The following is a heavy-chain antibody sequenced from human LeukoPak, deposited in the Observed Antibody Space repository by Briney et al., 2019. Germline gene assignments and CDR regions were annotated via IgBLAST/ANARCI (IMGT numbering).Heavy chain of an antibody. CDR2: IHHSGDT. CDR1: GGSISSGGYY. Sequence: SQTLSLTCTVSGGSISSGGYYWSWIRQPPGKGLEWIGYIHHSGDTYQNPSLKSRVTVSSDRSKNQFYLKLSSVTAADTAVYYCARLIAADPQLDSWGQGTLVTVSS. D-gene: IGHD6-13*01. V-gene: IGHV4-30-2*01. CDR3: ARLIAADPQLDS. J-gene: IGHJ4*02.